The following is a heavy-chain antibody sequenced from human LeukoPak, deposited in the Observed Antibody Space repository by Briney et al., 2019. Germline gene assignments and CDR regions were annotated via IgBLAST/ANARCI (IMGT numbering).Heavy chain of an antibody. J-gene: IGHJ6*03. Sequence: ASVKVSCKASGYTFTGYYMHWVRQAPGQGLEWMGWINPNSGGTNYAQKFQGRVTMTRDTSISTAYMELSRLRSDDTAVYYCARFPGYTADGFGYYYYYYMDVWGKGTTVTVSS. CDR1: GYTFTGYY. V-gene: IGHV1-2*02. D-gene: IGHD6-13*01. CDR2: INPNSGGT. CDR3: ARFPGYTADGFGYYYYYYMDV.